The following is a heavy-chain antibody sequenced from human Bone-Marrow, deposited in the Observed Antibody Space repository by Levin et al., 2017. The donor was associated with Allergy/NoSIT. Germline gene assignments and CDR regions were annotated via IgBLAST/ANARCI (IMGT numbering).Heavy chain of an antibody. J-gene: IGHJ4*02. D-gene: IGHD6-19*01. Sequence: GESLKISCAASGFTFSSYWMLWVRQDPGKGLIWVARISSDGTSTNYADSVKGRFTISRDNAKNTLYLQMNSLTAEDTAVYYCVRTTTDSGGWGIDYWGQGTLVTVSS. CDR2: ISSDGTST. V-gene: IGHV3-74*01. CDR3: VRTTTDSGGWGIDY. CDR1: GFTFSSYW.